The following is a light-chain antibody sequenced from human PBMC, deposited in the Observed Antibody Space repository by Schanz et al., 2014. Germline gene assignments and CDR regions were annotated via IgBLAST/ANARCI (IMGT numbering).Light chain of an antibody. Sequence: QSALTQPASVSGSPGQSITISCTGTSSDVGAYDYVSWYQQHPGKVPKLMIYDVRNRPSGVPDRFSGSKSGSTASLTISGLQAEDEADYYCTTYTNTVVFGGGTKLTVL. J-gene: IGLJ2*01. CDR1: SSDVGAYDY. CDR3: TTYTNTVV. V-gene: IGLV2-14*03. CDR2: DVR.